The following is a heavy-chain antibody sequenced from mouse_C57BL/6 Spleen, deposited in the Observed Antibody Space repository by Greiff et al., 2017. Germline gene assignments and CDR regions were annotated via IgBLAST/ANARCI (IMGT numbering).Heavy chain of an antibody. D-gene: IGHD1-2*01. CDR1: GFNIKDYY. CDR3: TTGYLYYFDY. CDR2: IDPEDGDT. V-gene: IGHV14-1*01. J-gene: IGHJ2*01. Sequence: VHVKQSGAELVRPGASVKLSCTASGFNIKDYYMHWVKQRPEQGLEWIGRIDPEDGDTEYAPNFQGKATMTADTSSNTAYLQLSSLTSEDTAVYYCTTGYLYYFDYWGQGTTLTVSS.